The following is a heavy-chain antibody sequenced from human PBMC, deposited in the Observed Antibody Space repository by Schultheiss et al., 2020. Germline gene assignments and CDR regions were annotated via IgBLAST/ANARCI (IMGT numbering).Heavy chain of an antibody. CDR3: ARARSVVVVLDAFDI. J-gene: IGHJ3*02. CDR2: INHSGST. D-gene: IGHD2-2*01. CDR1: GGSISSYY. Sequence: SETLSLTCTVSGGSISSYYWSWLRQPPGKGLEWIGEINHSGSTNYNPSLKSRVTLSVDTSKNQFSLKLTSATAADTAVYYCARARSVVVVLDAFDIWGRGTLVTVSS. V-gene: IGHV4-34*01.